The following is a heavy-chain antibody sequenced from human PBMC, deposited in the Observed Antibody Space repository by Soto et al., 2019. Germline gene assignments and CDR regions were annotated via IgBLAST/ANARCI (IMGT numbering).Heavy chain of an antibody. V-gene: IGHV4-31*01. Sequence: QVQLRESGPGLVKPSQTLSLTCTVSGGSINSGGYYWNWIRQHPGKGLEWIGYMYYSGNTYYNSVLRSQVIISADTSENHFSLKRSSVTAADTAVYFCARGYRQSGYSSSWVFDYWGQGTLVNVSS. D-gene: IGHD6-13*01. CDR1: GGSINSGGYY. CDR2: MYYSGNT. CDR3: ARGYRQSGYSSSWVFDY. J-gene: IGHJ4*02.